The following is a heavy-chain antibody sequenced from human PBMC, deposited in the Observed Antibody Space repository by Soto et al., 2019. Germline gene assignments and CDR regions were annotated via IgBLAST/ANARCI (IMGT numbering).Heavy chain of an antibody. CDR2: INHSGST. V-gene: IGHV4-34*01. Sequence: TSETLSLTCAVYGGSFSGYYWSWIRQPPGKGLEWIGEINHSGSTNYNPSLKSRVTISVDTSKNQFSLKLSSVTAADTAVYYCARASPYLSYYGMDVWGQGTTVTVSS. D-gene: IGHD2-2*02. CDR1: GGSFSGYY. J-gene: IGHJ6*02. CDR3: ARASPYLSYYGMDV.